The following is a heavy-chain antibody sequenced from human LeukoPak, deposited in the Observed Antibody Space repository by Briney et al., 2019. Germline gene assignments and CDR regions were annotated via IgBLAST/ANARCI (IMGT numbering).Heavy chain of an antibody. D-gene: IGHD3-22*01. CDR2: INPSGGST. Sequence: GASVKVSCKASGHTLTVHYIHWVRQAPGQGLEWMGIINPSGGSTSYAQKFQGRVTITADESTSTAYMELSSLRSEDTAVYYCASSDSSAWGQGTLVTVSS. CDR3: ASSDSSA. J-gene: IGHJ4*02. V-gene: IGHV1-46*01. CDR1: GHTLTVHY.